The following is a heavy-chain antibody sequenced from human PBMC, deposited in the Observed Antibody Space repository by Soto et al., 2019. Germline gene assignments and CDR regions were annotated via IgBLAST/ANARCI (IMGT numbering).Heavy chain of an antibody. CDR1: VGSISSYY. CDR3: ARVGDYPKYYYYYGTDV. D-gene: IGHD4-17*01. J-gene: IGHJ6*02. Sequence: SETLSLTCTVSVGSISSYYWSWIRQPAGKGLEWIGRIYTSGSTNYNPSLKSRVTMSVDTSKNQFSLKLSSVTAADTAVYYCARVGDYPKYYYYYGTDVSFQGITGT. CDR2: IYTSGST. V-gene: IGHV4-4*07.